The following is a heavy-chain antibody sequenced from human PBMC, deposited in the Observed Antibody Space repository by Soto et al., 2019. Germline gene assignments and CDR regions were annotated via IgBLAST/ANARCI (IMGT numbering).Heavy chain of an antibody. CDR2: IYYSGST. D-gene: IGHD1-26*01. CDR3: DLIRASGSYYYYYGMDV. V-gene: IGHV4-39*01. CDR1: GGSISSSSYY. Sequence: SETLSLTCTVSGGSISSSSYYWGWIRQPPGKGLEWIGSIYYSGSTYYNPSLKSRVTISVDTSKNQFSLKLSSVTAADTAVYYCDLIRASGSYYYYYGMDVLGQGTTVT. J-gene: IGHJ6*01.